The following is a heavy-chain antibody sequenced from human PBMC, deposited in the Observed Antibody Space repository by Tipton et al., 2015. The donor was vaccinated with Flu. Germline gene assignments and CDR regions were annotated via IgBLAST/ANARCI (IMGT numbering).Heavy chain of an antibody. Sequence: TLSLTCSVSGDSMNTDDFSWSWIRQPPGKALEWIGYIYYNGNTFYNPSFRSRVSMSIDRSKTEFSPKLKSVTAADTAVYFCSRGLATFGTSTPFDHWGQGALVTVSS. D-gene: IGHD6-13*01. V-gene: IGHV4-30-2*01. J-gene: IGHJ4*02. CDR2: IYYNGNT. CDR1: GDSMNTDDFS. CDR3: SRGLATFGTSTPFDH.